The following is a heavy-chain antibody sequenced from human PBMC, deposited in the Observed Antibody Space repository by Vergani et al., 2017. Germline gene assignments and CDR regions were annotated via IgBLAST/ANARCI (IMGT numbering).Heavy chain of an antibody. CDR3: ARSPHGYTYGGYISQFDP. CDR2: IKYDGSTK. V-gene: IGHV3-7*01. D-gene: IGHD5-18*01. J-gene: IGHJ5*02. Sequence: EVQLVASGGGLVQRGGSLRLSCEAFGFTFSNLWMTWVRQAPGKGLEWVANIKYDGSTKNYVDSVKGRFTISRDNAKNSLYLQMNNLRVEDTAVYFCARSPHGYTYGGYISQFDPWGQGTLVTVSS. CDR1: GFTFSNLW.